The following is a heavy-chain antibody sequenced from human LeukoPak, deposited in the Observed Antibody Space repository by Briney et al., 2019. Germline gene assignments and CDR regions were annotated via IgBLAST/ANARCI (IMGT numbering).Heavy chain of an antibody. CDR2: IYDIGST. V-gene: IGHV3-66*03. D-gene: IGHD3-22*01. CDR3: AKTYYYDSTGSDY. J-gene: IGHJ4*02. Sequence: PGGSLRLSCAASGFTVSSNYMSWVRQAPGTGLEWVSIIYDIGSTYYADSVKGRFTISRDNSKNTLYLQMNSLRAEDTAVYYCAKTYYYDSTGSDYWGQGTLVTVSS. CDR1: GFTVSSNY.